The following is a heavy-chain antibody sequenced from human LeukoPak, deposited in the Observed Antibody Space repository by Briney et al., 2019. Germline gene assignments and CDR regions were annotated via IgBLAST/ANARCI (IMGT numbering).Heavy chain of an antibody. CDR1: GFTVSSNY. Sequence: PGGSLRLSCAASGFTVSSNYMSWVRQAPGKGLEWVSVIYSGGSTYYADSVKGRFTISRDNSKNTLYLQMNSLRAEDTAVYYCARVVRGVIANYYYYYMDVWGKGTTVTISS. CDR3: ARVVRGVIANYYYYYMDV. CDR2: IYSGGST. D-gene: IGHD3-10*01. J-gene: IGHJ6*03. V-gene: IGHV3-66*01.